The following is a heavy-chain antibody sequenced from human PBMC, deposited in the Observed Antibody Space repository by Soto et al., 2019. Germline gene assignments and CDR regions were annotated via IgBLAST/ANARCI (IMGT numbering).Heavy chain of an antibody. D-gene: IGHD3-3*01. V-gene: IGHV1-3*01. J-gene: IGHJ6*02. Sequence: QVQLVQSGAEVKKPGASVKVSCKASGYTFTTYVMHWVRQAPGQRLEWMGWINAGNDNTKYSQKFQGRVTITRDTSASTVYMELSSLSSEDTAVYYCASVGHYYYGMDVWGQGTTVTVSS. CDR3: ASVGHYYYGMDV. CDR1: GYTFTTYV. CDR2: INAGNDNT.